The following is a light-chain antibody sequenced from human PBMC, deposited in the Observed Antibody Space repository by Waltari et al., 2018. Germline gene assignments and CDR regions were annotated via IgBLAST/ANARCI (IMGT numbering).Light chain of an antibody. CDR2: GNN. V-gene: IGLV1-44*01. J-gene: IGLJ3*02. CDR1: SPNIGSNT. Sequence: QSVLTQPPSASGTPGQRATISCSGSSPNIGSNTINWYQHRPGTAPKLLLYGNNKRTSGISDGFCGSKSGTSASLAISGLQSEDEADYFCAAWEDRLNGWVFGGGTKLTVL. CDR3: AAWEDRLNGWV.